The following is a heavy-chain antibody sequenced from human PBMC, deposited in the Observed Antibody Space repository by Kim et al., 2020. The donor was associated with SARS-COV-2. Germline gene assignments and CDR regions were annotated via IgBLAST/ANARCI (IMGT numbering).Heavy chain of an antibody. CDR2: ISSSGSTI. J-gene: IGHJ4*02. D-gene: IGHD2-15*01. CDR3: ARCPRMGYCSGGSCYSLPDY. Sequence: GGSLRLSCAASGFTFSSYEMNWVRQAPGKGLEWVSYISSSGSTIYYADSVKGRFTISRDNAKNSLYLQMNSLRAEDTAVYYCARCPRMGYCSGGSCYSLPDYWGQGTLCTVSS. V-gene: IGHV3-48*03. CDR1: GFTFSSYE.